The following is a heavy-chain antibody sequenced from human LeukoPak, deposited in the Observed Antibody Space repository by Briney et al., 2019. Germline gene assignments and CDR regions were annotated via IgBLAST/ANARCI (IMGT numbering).Heavy chain of an antibody. CDR1: GGSFSGYY. D-gene: IGHD6-6*01. CDR2: INHSGST. V-gene: IGHV4-34*01. J-gene: IGHJ6*02. Sequence: SETLSLTCAVYGGSFSGYYWSWIRQPPGKGLEWIGEINHSGSTNYNPSLKSRVTISVDTSKNQFSLKLSSVTAADTAVYYCARDGEYSSSSTPSLWYYYYYGMDVWGQGTTVTVSS. CDR3: ARDGEYSSSSTPSLWYYYYYGMDV.